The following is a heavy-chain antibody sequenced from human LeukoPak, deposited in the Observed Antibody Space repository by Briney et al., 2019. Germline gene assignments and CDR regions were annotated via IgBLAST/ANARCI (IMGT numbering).Heavy chain of an antibody. D-gene: IGHD3-10*01. V-gene: IGHV3-21*01. Sequence: PGGSLRLSCAASGFSFSSHNMNWVRQAPGKGLEWVSSISNSGRYLYYADSVKGRFTISRDNAKNSLYLQMNSLRAEDTAVYYCARDSTYGDFDYWGQGTLVTVSS. CDR2: ISNSGRYL. CDR3: ARDSTYGDFDY. J-gene: IGHJ4*02. CDR1: GFSFSSHN.